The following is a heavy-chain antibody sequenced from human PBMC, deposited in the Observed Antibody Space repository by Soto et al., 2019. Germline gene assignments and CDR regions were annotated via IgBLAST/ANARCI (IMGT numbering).Heavy chain of an antibody. CDR3: ARAWFGGFVYYFDY. D-gene: IGHD3-10*01. V-gene: IGHV1-18*01. CDR2: ISAYNGNT. CDR1: GYTFTNYA. J-gene: IGHJ4*02. Sequence: ASVKVSCKASGYTFTNYAISWVRQAPGQGLEWMGWISAYNGNTNYAQKLQGRVTMTTDTSTSSASMELRSLRSDDTAVYYCARAWFGGFVYYFDYWGQGTLVTVSS.